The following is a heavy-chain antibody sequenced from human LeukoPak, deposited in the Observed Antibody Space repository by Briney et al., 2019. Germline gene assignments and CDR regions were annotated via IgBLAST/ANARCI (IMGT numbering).Heavy chain of an antibody. D-gene: IGHD4-23*01. CDR3: ARRGDGGRSFDY. CDR2: IYSSGST. CDR1: GFTVSNNY. Sequence: GGSLRLSCAASGFTVSNNYMTWVRQAPGKGLEWVSLIYSSGSTYYADSVKGRFTISRDNSKNTLYLQVNSLRAEDTAVYYCARRGDGGRSFDYWGQGTLVIVSS. J-gene: IGHJ4*02. V-gene: IGHV3-53*01.